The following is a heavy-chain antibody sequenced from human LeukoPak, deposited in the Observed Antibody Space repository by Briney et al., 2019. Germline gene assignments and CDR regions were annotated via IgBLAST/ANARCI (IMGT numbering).Heavy chain of an antibody. D-gene: IGHD6-19*01. CDR1: GGSFSGYY. Sequence: SETLSLTCAVYGGSFSGYYWSWIRQPPGKGLEWIGEINHSGSTNYNPSLKSRVTISVDKSKNQFSLKLSSVTAADTAVYYCARGGSGWYGLGLSYWGQGTLVTVSS. J-gene: IGHJ4*02. CDR3: ARGGSGWYGLGLSY. CDR2: INHSGST. V-gene: IGHV4-34*01.